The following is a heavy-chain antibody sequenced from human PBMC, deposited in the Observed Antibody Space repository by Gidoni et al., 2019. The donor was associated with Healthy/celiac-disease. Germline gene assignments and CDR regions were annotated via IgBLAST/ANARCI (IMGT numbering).Heavy chain of an antibody. J-gene: IGHJ4*02. CDR1: GYSFTSSW. CDR3: ARPSTYYYDSSGHSHFDY. Sequence: EVQLVQSGAEVKKPGESLKISCKGSGYSFTSSWIGWVRQMPGKGLEWMGIIYPGDSDTRYSPSFQGQVTISADKSISTAYLQWSSLKASDTAMYYCARPSTYYYDSSGHSHFDYWGQGTLVTVSS. D-gene: IGHD3-22*01. CDR2: IYPGDSDT. V-gene: IGHV5-51*01.